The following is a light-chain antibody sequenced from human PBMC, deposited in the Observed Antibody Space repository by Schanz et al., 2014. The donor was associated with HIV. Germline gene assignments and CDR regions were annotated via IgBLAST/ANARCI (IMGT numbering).Light chain of an antibody. V-gene: IGKV3-20*01. Sequence: ETVLTQSPGSLSLFPGERATLSCRASQSVTRNFLAWYQHKPGQAPRLLIYDASNRGPGTPARFSGSGSGTDFTLTISSLEPEDFAVYYCQLYGTPPWTFGQGTRV. CDR3: QLYGTPPWT. J-gene: IGKJ1*01. CDR2: DAS. CDR1: QSVTRNF.